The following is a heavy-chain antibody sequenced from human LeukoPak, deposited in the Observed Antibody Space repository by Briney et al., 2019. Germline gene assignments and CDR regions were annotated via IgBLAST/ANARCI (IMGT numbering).Heavy chain of an antibody. CDR2: IIPIFGTA. V-gene: IGHV1-69*13. J-gene: IGHJ4*02. CDR1: GGTFSSYA. D-gene: IGHD5-18*01. Sequence: SVKVSCKASGGTFSSYAISRVRQAPGQGLEWMGGIIPIFGTANYAQKFQGRVTITADESTSTAYMELSSLRSEDTAVYYCARAIQLWSPFDYWGQGTLVTVSS. CDR3: ARAIQLWSPFDY.